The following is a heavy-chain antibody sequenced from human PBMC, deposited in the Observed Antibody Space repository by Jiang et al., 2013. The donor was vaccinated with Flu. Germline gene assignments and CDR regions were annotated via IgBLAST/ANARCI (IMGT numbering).Heavy chain of an antibody. V-gene: IGHV3-30*02. D-gene: IGHD5-18*01. Sequence: GVVQPGGSLRLSCAASGFTFSSYGMHWVRQAPGKGLEWVAFIRYDGNNKEYVDSMKGRITISRDNSKNTLSLQMNSLRDEDTAVYYCAMGYSYGLRSLDYWGQGSLVTVSS. J-gene: IGHJ4*02. CDR3: AMGYSYGLRSLDY. CDR2: IRYDGNNK. CDR1: GFTFSSYG.